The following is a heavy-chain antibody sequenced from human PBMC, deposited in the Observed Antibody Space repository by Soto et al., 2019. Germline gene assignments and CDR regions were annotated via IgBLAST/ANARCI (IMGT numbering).Heavy chain of an antibody. J-gene: IGHJ4*02. CDR3: ARLTEAVTTFVY. CDR1: GFALSSYW. Sequence: PGGSLRLSCEASGFALSSYWMSWVRQAPGRGREWVANINQDGSVKHYVDSVRGRFTVSRDNANNSLFLQMNSLSAEDTAVYFCARLTEAVTTFVYWGQGTPVTVSS. D-gene: IGHD1-1*01. CDR2: INQDGSVK. V-gene: IGHV3-7*03.